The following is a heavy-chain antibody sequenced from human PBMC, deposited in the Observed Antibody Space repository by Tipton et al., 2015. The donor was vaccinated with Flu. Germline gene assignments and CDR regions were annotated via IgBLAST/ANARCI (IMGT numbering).Heavy chain of an antibody. V-gene: IGHV4-39*07. Sequence: TLSLTCTVSGDSISSSSYYWGWIRQPPGKGLEWIGSIYYSGSTYYNPSLKSRVTISVDTSKNQFSLKLSSVTAADTAVYYCARDRSDPSGYNSGLPLYYYYYYGMDVWCQGTTVTVSS. CDR3: ARDRSDPSGYNSGLPLYYYYYYGMDV. D-gene: IGHD5-18*01. J-gene: IGHJ6*02. CDR2: IYYSGST. CDR1: GDSISSSSYY.